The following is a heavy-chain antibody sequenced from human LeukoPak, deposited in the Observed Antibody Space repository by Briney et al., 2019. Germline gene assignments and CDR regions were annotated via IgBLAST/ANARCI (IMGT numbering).Heavy chain of an antibody. D-gene: IGHD3-10*01. V-gene: IGHV3-74*01. J-gene: IGHJ4*02. CDR2: ISSDGSTT. CDR3: TRETAVSGGIYFDY. CDR1: GFTFSSYW. Sequence: PGGSLRLSCAASGFTFSSYWMHWVRQAPGKGLVWVSRISSDGSTTIHADSVKGRFTISGDNAKNTLYLQMNSLRVEDTAVYYCTRETAVSGGIYFDYWGQGTLVTVSS.